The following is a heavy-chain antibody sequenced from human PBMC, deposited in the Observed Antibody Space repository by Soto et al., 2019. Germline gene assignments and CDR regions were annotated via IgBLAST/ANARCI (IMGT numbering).Heavy chain of an antibody. V-gene: IGHV3-33*01. Sequence: QVQLVESGGGVVQPGRSLRLSCAASGFTFSSYGMHWVRQAPGQGLAWVAVIWYDGSNKYYADSVKGRFTISRDNSKNTLYLQMNSLRAEDTAVYYCARTDIVVVVAATLRGYYGMDVWGQGNTVTVSS. D-gene: IGHD2-15*01. J-gene: IGHJ6*02. CDR3: ARTDIVVVVAATLRGYYGMDV. CDR1: GFTFSSYG. CDR2: IWYDGSNK.